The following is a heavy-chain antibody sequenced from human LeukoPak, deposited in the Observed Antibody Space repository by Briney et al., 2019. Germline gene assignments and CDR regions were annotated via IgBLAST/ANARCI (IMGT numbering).Heavy chain of an antibody. D-gene: IGHD3-9*01. V-gene: IGHV3-48*04. CDR3: ARAPLGEGYFDWLDAFDI. CDR1: GFTFSSYS. Sequence: GGSLRLSCAASGFTFSSYSMNWVRQAPGKGLEWVSYISSSSSTIYYADSVKGRFTISRDNAKNSLYLQMNSLRAEDTAVYYCARAPLGEGYFDWLDAFDIWGQGTMVTVSS. CDR2: ISSSSSTI. J-gene: IGHJ3*02.